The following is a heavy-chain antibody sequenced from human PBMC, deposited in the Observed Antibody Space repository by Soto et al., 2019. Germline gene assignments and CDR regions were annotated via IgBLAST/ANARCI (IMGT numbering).Heavy chain of an antibody. CDR1: GGSISSYY. CDR3: ARVNGDYVRGMFHYYYGMDV. D-gene: IGHD4-17*01. J-gene: IGHJ6*02. V-gene: IGHV4-59*01. Sequence: QVQLQESGPGLVKPSETLSLTCTVSGGSISSYYWSWIRQPPGKGLEWIGYIYYSGSTNYNPSLKSRVTLSVDTSKNQFALKLSSVTAADTAVYYCARVNGDYVRGMFHYYYGMDVWGQGTTVTVSS. CDR2: IYYSGST.